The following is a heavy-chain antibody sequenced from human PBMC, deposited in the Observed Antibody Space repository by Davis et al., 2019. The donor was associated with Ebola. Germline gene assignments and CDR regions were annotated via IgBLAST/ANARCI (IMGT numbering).Heavy chain of an antibody. CDR3: ARDGARIAARRNWFDP. D-gene: IGHD6-6*01. J-gene: IGHJ5*02. Sequence: ASVKVSCKASGYTFTSYYMHWVRQAPGQGLEWMGIINPSGGSTSYAQKFQGRVTMTRDTSTSTVYMELSSLRSEDTAVYYCARDGARIAARRNWFDPWGQGTLVTVSS. CDR1: GYTFTSYY. V-gene: IGHV1-46*01. CDR2: INPSGGST.